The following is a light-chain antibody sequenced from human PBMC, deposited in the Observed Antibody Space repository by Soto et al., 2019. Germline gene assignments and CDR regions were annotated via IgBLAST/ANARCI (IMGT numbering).Light chain of an antibody. Sequence: SYELTQPPSVSVAPGQTARITCGGNNIGSKSGHWYQQKPGQAPVLVVYDDSDRPSGIPERFSGSNSGNTATLTSSRVEAGDEADYYCQVWDSSSDLWVFGGGTKLTVL. CDR1: NIGSKS. J-gene: IGLJ3*02. CDR3: QVWDSSSDLWV. V-gene: IGLV3-21*02. CDR2: DDS.